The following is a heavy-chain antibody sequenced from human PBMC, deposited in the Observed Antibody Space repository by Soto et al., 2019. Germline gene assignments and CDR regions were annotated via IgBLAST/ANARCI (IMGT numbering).Heavy chain of an antibody. CDR2: VYYSGFT. V-gene: IGHV4-39*01. CDR3: ARRGSCTNGVCLNPTGYYFDY. J-gene: IGHJ4*02. CDR1: GGSISSSNYY. D-gene: IGHD2-8*01. Sequence: SETLSLTCTVSGGSISSSNYYWAWIRQSPGKGLEWIGEVYYSGFTYYNPSLKSRVTISVGTSKNQFSLKLSSVTAADTAVYYCARRGSCTNGVCLNPTGYYFDYWGQGTLVTVSS.